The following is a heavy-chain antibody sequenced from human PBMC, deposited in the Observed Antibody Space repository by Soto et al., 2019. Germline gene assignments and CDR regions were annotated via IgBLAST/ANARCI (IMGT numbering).Heavy chain of an antibody. Sequence: ASVKVSCKASGYTFTSYGISWVRQAPGQGLEWMGWISAYNGNINYAQKLQGRVTMTTDTSTSTAYMELRSLRSDDAAVYYCARSPPGGSYGKLDYWGQGTLVTVS. CDR2: ISAYNGNI. D-gene: IGHD5-18*01. J-gene: IGHJ4*02. V-gene: IGHV1-18*04. CDR3: ARSPPGGSYGKLDY. CDR1: GYTFTSYG.